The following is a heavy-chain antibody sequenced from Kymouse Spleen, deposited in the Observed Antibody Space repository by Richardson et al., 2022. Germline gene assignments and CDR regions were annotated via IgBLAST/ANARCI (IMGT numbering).Heavy chain of an antibody. D-gene: IGHD6-13*01. V-gene: IGHV3-15*01. CDR2: IKSKTDGGTT. J-gene: IGHJ5*02. CDR3: TTDSSSWPFNWFDP. CDR1: GFTFSNAW. Sequence: EVQLVESGGGLVKPGGSLRLSCAASGFTFSNAWMSWVRQAPGKGLEWVGRIKSKTDGGTTDYAAPVKGRFTISRDDSKNTLYLQMNSLKTEDTAVYYCTTDSSSWPFNWFDPWGQGTLVTVSS.